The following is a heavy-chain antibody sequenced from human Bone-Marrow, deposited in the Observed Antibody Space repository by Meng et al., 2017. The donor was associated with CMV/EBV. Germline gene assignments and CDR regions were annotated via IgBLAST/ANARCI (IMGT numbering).Heavy chain of an antibody. Sequence: GGSLRLSCAASGFTVSSNYMSWVRRAPGKGLEWVANIKQDGSEKYYVDSVKGRFTISRDNAKNSLYLQMNSLRAEDTAVYYCARAEGFWSGYYSFDWFDPWGQGTLVTVSS. CDR1: GFTVSSNY. J-gene: IGHJ5*02. D-gene: IGHD3-3*01. V-gene: IGHV3-7*01. CDR2: IKQDGSEK. CDR3: ARAEGFWSGYYSFDWFDP.